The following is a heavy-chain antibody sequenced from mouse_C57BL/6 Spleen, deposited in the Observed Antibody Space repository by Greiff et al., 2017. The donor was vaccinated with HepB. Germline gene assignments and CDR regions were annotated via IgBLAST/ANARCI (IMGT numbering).Heavy chain of an antibody. CDR2: IYPGSGST. CDR3: ASTDYYGSYWYFDV. Sequence: QVQLQQPGAELVKPGASVKMSCKASGYTFTSYWITWVKQRPGQGLEWIGDIYPGSGSTNYNEKFKSKATLTVDTSSSTAYMQLSSLTSEDSAVYYCASTDYYGSYWYFDVWGTGTTVTVSS. J-gene: IGHJ1*03. V-gene: IGHV1-55*01. CDR1: GYTFTSYW. D-gene: IGHD1-1*01.